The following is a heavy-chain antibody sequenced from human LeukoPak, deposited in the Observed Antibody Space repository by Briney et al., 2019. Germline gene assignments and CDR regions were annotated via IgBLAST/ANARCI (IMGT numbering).Heavy chain of an antibody. Sequence: ASVKVSCKASGYPFSAHFLNWVRQASGQGLEWMGNIDTTTGNPRYAQDFTGRFVFSLDTSVSTAYLQITSLKADDTAAYYCVRGTPTPGMDYWGQGTQVTVSS. CDR3: VRGTPTPGMDY. V-gene: IGHV7-4-1*02. D-gene: IGHD3-10*01. CDR1: GYPFSAHF. J-gene: IGHJ4*02. CDR2: IDTTTGNP.